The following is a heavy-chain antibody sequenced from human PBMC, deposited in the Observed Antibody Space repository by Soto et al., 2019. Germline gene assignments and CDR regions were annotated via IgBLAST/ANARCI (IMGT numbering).Heavy chain of an antibody. CDR1: GGSFSGSY. Sequence: QVQLQQWGAGLLKPSETLSLTCAVSGGSFSGSYWSWIRQPPGKGLEWIGEINHSGSTNYNPSLKSRVTMSVDTSRNQFSLRLSSVTAADTAVYYCASIRGYSYGNLHPRRAFDVWGQGTMVTVSS. J-gene: IGHJ3*01. V-gene: IGHV4-34*01. CDR3: ASIRGYSYGNLHPRRAFDV. D-gene: IGHD5-18*01. CDR2: INHSGST.